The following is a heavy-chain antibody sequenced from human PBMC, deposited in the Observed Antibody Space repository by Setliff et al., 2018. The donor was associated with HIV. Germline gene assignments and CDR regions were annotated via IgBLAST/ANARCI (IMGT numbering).Heavy chain of an antibody. J-gene: IGHJ4*02. CDR3: ARQGGYNSPLMV. V-gene: IGHV4-34*01. Sequence: SETLSLTCAVYGGSFSGYYWSWIRQPPGKGLEWIGEINHSGSTNYNPSLKSRVTISVDASKNQFFLQLISVTAADTAVYYCARQGGYNSPLMVWGQGKLVTVSS. D-gene: IGHD3-10*01. CDR2: INHSGST. CDR1: GGSFSGYY.